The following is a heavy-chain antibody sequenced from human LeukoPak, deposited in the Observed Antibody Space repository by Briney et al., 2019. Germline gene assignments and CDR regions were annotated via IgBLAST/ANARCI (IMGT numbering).Heavy chain of an antibody. CDR3: ARSRGIAARPHYYYGMDV. D-gene: IGHD6-6*01. V-gene: IGHV4-34*01. J-gene: IGHJ6*02. CDR2: INHSGST. Sequence: NPSETLSLTCAVYGGSFSGYYWSWIRQPPGKGLEWIGEINHSGSTNYNPSLKSRATISVDTSKNQFSLKLSSVTAADTAVYYCARSRGIAARPHYYYGMDVWGQGTTVTVSS. CDR1: GGSFSGYY.